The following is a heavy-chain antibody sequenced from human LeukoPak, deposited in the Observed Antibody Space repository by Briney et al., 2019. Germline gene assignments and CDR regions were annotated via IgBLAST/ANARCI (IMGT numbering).Heavy chain of an antibody. Sequence: GGSLRLSCAASGFTFSTYNMNWVRQAPGKGLEWVSSITSSSTYIYYADSAKGRFTISRDNAKNSLYLQMNSLRAEDTAVYYCAELGITMIGGVWGKGTTVTISS. CDR2: ITSSSTYI. V-gene: IGHV3-21*01. D-gene: IGHD3-10*02. CDR3: AELGITMIGGV. CDR1: GFTFSTYN. J-gene: IGHJ6*04.